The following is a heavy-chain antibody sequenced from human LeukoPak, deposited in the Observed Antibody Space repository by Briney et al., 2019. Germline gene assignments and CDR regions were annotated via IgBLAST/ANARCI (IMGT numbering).Heavy chain of an antibody. Sequence: GGALRLSCAASGFTFSDYYMSWIRQAPGKGLEGVSYISSSGSTRYYAASVKGRFTISRDNAKNSLYLQMNSLRAEDTAVYYCATDITPSGTLDYWGQGTLVTVSS. D-gene: IGHD6-13*01. V-gene: IGHV3-11*01. CDR2: ISSSGSTR. CDR1: GFTFSDYY. J-gene: IGHJ4*02. CDR3: ATDITPSGTLDY.